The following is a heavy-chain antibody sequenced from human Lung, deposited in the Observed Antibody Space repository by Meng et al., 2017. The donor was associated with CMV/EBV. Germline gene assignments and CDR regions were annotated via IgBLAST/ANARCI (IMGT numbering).Heavy chain of an antibody. CDR2: IYRGDNT. CDR3: TGDSQLHPNLDY. Sequence: EVPLGESGGGLVQPGGSLRLSRATSGFSVNDKYMSWVRQPPGKGLEWVSIIYRGDNTYYADSVKGRFTVSRDNSKNTMYLQMNSLRVEDTAVYYCTGDSQLHPNLDYWGQGTLVTVSS. V-gene: IGHV3-66*01. J-gene: IGHJ4*02. D-gene: IGHD3-10*01. CDR1: GFSVNDKY.